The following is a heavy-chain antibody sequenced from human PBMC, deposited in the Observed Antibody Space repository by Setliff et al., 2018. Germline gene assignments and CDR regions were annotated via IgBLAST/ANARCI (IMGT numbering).Heavy chain of an antibody. CDR3: SKLVRYCTTTACQGASGAEF. Sequence: ASVKVSCKAAGYTLSRHYMHWVRQAPGQGLEWMGWISAYSGNTKYALTLQGRVTMTTDTSTSTAYLELRSLTSDDTAVYYCSKLVRYCTTTACQGASGAEFWGQGTLVTVS. V-gene: IGHV1-18*04. CDR1: GYTLSRHY. D-gene: IGHD2-8*01. CDR2: ISAYSGNT. J-gene: IGHJ4*02.